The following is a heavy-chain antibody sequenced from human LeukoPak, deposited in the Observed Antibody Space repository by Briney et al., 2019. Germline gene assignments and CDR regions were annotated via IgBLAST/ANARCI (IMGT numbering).Heavy chain of an antibody. D-gene: IGHD6-19*01. Sequence: GGSLRLSCAASGFTFSSYATSWVRQAPGKGLEWVSAISGSGGSTYYADSVKGRFTISRDNSKNTLYLQMNSLRAEDTAVYYCAKEIAVAGTNYYYGMDVWGQGTTVTVSS. CDR3: AKEIAVAGTNYYYGMDV. J-gene: IGHJ6*02. CDR2: ISGSGGST. V-gene: IGHV3-23*01. CDR1: GFTFSSYA.